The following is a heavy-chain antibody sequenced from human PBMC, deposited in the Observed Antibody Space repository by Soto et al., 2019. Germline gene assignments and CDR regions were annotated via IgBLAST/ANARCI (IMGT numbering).Heavy chain of an antibody. J-gene: IGHJ5*02. CDR2: IYWNDDK. CDR3: AKSGSSGWYGWFDP. V-gene: IGHV2-5*01. Sequence: SGPTLVNPTHPLTLTCIFSGFSLRTSGVGVGWIRQPPGKALEWLGFIYWNDDKRYSPSPKSRLTITKDTSKNQVVLTMTNMDPVDTATYYCAKSGSSGWYGWFDPWGQGTLVTVSS. D-gene: IGHD6-19*01. CDR1: GFSLRTSGVG.